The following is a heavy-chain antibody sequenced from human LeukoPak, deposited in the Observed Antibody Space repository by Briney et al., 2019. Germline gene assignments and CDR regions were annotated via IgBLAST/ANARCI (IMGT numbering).Heavy chain of an antibody. CDR2: VRSSDGST. D-gene: IGHD1-26*01. J-gene: IGHJ4*02. Sequence: GGSLRLSCAASGFTFSSYAMSWVRQAPEKGLEWVSAVRSSDGSTYYADSVKGRFTISRDNPKDTLYLQMNSLRAEDTAVYYCAKDQWGYSFYSSDYWGQGTLVTVSS. CDR1: GFTFSSYA. CDR3: AKDQWGYSFYSSDY. V-gene: IGHV3-23*01.